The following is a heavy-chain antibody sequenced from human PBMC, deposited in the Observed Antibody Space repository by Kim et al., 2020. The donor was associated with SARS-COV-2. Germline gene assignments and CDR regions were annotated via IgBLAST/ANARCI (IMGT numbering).Heavy chain of an antibody. CDR2: IHYSGST. CDR1: GGSISSYY. D-gene: IGHD6-13*01. V-gene: IGHV4-59*13. Sequence: SETLSLTCTVSGGSISSYYWSWIRQPPGKGLEWIGYIHYSGSTNYNPSLKSRVTISVDTSKNQFSLKLTSVTAADTAVYYCARGSGGTSKGGLYGMDVWGQGTTVTVSS. CDR3: ARGSGGTSKGGLYGMDV. J-gene: IGHJ6*02.